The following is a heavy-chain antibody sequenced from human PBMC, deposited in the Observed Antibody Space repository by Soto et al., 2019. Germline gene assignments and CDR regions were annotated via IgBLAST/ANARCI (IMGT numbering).Heavy chain of an antibody. J-gene: IGHJ4*02. D-gene: IGHD6-19*01. CDR3: AIGHWLGK. CDR2: IKQDGNEK. Sequence: EVQLVDSGGALVQPGESLRLCFAASGFTFSDYLMTWVRQAPGKGLEWVATIKQDGNEKYYVDSVKGRFTISRDNAKNSLYLQLNALRAEDTAVYYCAIGHWLGKWGQGTLVTVSS. CDR1: GFTFSDYL. V-gene: IGHV3-7*01.